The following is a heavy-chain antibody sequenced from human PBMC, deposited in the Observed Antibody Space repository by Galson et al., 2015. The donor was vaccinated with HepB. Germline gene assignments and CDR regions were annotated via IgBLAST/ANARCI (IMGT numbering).Heavy chain of an antibody. CDR2: MYYSGST. J-gene: IGHJ3*02. Sequence: LSLTCTVSGDSISSYYWNWMRQPPGKGLEWIGYMYYSGSTNYNPSLKSRVTMSVDTSRNQFSLKLNSVTAADTAVYYCATTSTTSHNAFDIWGQGTMVTVSS. D-gene: IGHD2-2*01. CDR3: ATTSTTSHNAFDI. V-gene: IGHV4-59*08. CDR1: GDSISSYY.